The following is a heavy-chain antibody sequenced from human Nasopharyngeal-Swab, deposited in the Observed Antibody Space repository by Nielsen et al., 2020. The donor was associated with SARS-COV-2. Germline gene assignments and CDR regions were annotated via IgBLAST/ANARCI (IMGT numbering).Heavy chain of an antibody. CDR1: GFTFSSYG. CDR2: ISYDGSNK. Sequence: GESPKISCAASGFTFSSYGMHWVRQAPGKGLEWVAVISYDGSNKYYADSVKSRFTISRDNSKNTLYLQMNSLRAEDTAVYYCAKGGGTTGTVGLDIWGQGTMVTVSS. CDR3: AKGGGTTGTVGLDI. D-gene: IGHD1-1*01. V-gene: IGHV3-30*18. J-gene: IGHJ3*02.